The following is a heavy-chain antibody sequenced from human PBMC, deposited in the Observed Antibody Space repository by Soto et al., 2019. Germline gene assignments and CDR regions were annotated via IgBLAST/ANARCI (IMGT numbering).Heavy chain of an antibody. V-gene: IGHV4-39*01. J-gene: IGHJ4*02. CDR1: GDSISSRSYY. Sequence: SETLSLTCTVTGDSISSRSYYWGWIRQPPGKGLEWIGSIYYSGSTYNNPSLRSRVSMSIDTSKDQFSLKLKSVTAADTALYFCARQRTSVVTQAYFDVWGQGSLVTVSS. CDR3: ARQRTSVVTQAYFDV. CDR2: IYYSGST. D-gene: IGHD2-21*02.